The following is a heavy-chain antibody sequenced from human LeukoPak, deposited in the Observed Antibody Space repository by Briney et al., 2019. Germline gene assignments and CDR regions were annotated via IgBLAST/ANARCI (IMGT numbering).Heavy chain of an antibody. CDR1: GDSISSSDW. J-gene: IGHJ4*02. D-gene: IGHD2-15*01. V-gene: IGHV4-4*02. CDR2: IYRSERA. Sequence: SETLSLTCAVSGDSISSSDWWSWVRQSPGKGLEWIGEIYRSERATYSPSLESRVTFSVDRSRNQLSLTLSSLTAADTAVYYCVRNGAYSLEYWGQGTLVTVSS. CDR3: VRNGAYSLEY.